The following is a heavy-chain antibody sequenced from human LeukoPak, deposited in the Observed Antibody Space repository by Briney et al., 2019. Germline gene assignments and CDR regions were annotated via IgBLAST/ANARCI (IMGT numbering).Heavy chain of an antibody. CDR3: ARETSQKGAHYMDV. V-gene: IGHV4-4*07. CDR2: IYISGSGST. Sequence: PSETLSLTCTVSGGSISSYYWSWIRQPAGKGLEWIGRIYISGSGSTNYKPSLKSRVTISVDTSKNQFSLKLSSVTAADTAVYYCARETSQKGAHYMDVWGKGTTVTISS. J-gene: IGHJ6*03. D-gene: IGHD3-16*01. CDR1: GGSISSYY.